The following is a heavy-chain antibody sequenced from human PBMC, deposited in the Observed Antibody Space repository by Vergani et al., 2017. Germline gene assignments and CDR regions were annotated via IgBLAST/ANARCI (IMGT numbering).Heavy chain of an antibody. J-gene: IGHJ6*02. CDR2: ISAYNGNT. D-gene: IGHD1-26*01. CDR1: GYTFTSYG. Sequence: QVQLVQSGAEVKKPGASVKVSCKASGYTFTSYGISWVRQAPGQGLEWMGWISAYNGNTNYAQKLQGRVTMTTDTSTSTADMELRSLRSYDTAVYYCARDLKWELLRSADYYYYGMDVWGQGTTVTVSS. CDR3: ARDLKWELLRSADYYYYGMDV. V-gene: IGHV1-18*01.